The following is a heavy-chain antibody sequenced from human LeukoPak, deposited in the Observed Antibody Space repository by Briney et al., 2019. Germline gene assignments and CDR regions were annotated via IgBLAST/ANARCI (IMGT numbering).Heavy chain of an antibody. CDR2: ISLNSGSI. D-gene: IGHD6-19*01. Sequence: PGGSLRLSCAASGFTFDDYAMHWVRQAPGKGLEWVSGISLNSGSIGYADSVKGRFTISRDNAKNSLYLQMNSLRAEDMALYYCAKDMGYSSGWYYFDYWDQGTLVTVSS. J-gene: IGHJ4*02. CDR1: GFTFDDYA. V-gene: IGHV3-9*03. CDR3: AKDMGYSSGWYYFDY.